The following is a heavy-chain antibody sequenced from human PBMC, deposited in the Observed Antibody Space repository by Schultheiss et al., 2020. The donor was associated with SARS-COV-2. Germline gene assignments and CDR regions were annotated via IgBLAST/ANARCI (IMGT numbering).Heavy chain of an antibody. Sequence: GGSLRLSCAASGFTFSSYWMHWVRQAPGKGLVWVSRINSDGSSTSYADSVKGRFTISRDNAKNTLYLQMNSLRAEDTAVYYCARGSGYFGIDYWGQGTLVTVSS. CDR3: ARGSGYFGIDY. J-gene: IGHJ4*02. CDR1: GFTFSSYW. D-gene: IGHD3-22*01. V-gene: IGHV3-74*01. CDR2: INSDGSST.